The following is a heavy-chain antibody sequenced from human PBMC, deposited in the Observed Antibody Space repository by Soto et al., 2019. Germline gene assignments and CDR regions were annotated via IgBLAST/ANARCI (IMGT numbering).Heavy chain of an antibody. CDR2: ISSSGGST. J-gene: IGHJ6*02. D-gene: IGHD3-10*01. CDR3: MRPAPRGRHYFYFGMDV. V-gene: IGHV3-23*01. Sequence: GSLRLSCAASGFTFSIYAMSWVRQAPGKGLEWVSGISSSGGSTYYADSVKGRFTISRDNSKNTLFLRMNRPRVEDTAVYYCMRPAPRGRHYFYFGMDVWGQGTTVTVSS. CDR1: GFTFSIYA.